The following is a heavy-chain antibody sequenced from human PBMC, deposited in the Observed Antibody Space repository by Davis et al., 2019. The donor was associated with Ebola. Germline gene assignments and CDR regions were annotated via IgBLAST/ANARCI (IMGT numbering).Heavy chain of an antibody. CDR3: ARGGSYRPYYFDY. CDR1: GGSLSGYY. CDR2: INHSGST. J-gene: IGHJ4*02. D-gene: IGHD3-16*02. V-gene: IGHV4-34*01. Sequence: PSETLSLTCAVYGGSLSGYYWSWIRQPPGKGLEWIGEINHSGSTNYNPSLKSRVTISVDTSKNQFSLDLSSVTAADAAVYYCARGGSYRPYYFDYWGQGTLVTVSS.